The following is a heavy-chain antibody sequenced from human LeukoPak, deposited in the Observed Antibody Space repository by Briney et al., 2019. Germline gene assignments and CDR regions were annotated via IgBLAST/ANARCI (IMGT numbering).Heavy chain of an antibody. Sequence: ASVKVSCKASGYTLTSYYMHWVRQAPGQGLEWMGIINPSGGSTSYAQKFQGRVTMTRDMSTSTVYMELSSLRSEDTAVYYCAREPYDSSDDDAFDIWGQGTMVTVSS. D-gene: IGHD3-22*01. CDR3: AREPYDSSDDDAFDI. J-gene: IGHJ3*02. CDR2: INPSGGST. V-gene: IGHV1-46*01. CDR1: GYTLTSYY.